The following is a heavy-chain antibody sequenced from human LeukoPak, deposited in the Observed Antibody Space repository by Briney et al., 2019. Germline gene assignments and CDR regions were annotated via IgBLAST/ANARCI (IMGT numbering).Heavy chain of an antibody. CDR2: ISYDGSNK. Sequence: GRSLRLSCAASGFTFSSYAMHWVRQAPGKGLEWVAVISYDGSNKYYADSVKGRLTISRDNSKNTLYLQMNSLRAEDTAVYYCAKPLTGVSSDYFDYWGQGTLVTVSS. D-gene: IGHD7-27*01. CDR1: GFTFSSYA. CDR3: AKPLTGVSSDYFDY. J-gene: IGHJ4*02. V-gene: IGHV3-30-3*01.